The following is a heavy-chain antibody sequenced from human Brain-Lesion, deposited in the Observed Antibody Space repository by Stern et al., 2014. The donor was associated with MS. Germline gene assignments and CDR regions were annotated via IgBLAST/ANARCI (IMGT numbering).Heavy chain of an antibody. CDR1: GCSIGRSSYY. V-gene: IGHV4-39*02. CDR2: IFYTGST. J-gene: IGHJ4*02. Sequence: MQLVESGPGLVKPSETLSLTCTVSGCSIGRSSYYWGWIRQPPGKGLEWIGNIFYTGSTFYDPSLKSRVTISVDTSNNHFSLSLNSVTAADTAVYYCARGAGVFDSWGQGTLVTVSP. D-gene: IGHD6-19*01. CDR3: ARGAGVFDS.